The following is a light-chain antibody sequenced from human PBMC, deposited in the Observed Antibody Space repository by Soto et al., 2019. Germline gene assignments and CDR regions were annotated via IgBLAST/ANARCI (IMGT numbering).Light chain of an antibody. Sequence: QSVLTQPASVSGSPGQSITISCTGTGSVVGAYRYVSWYQQHPGRAPKLIIYDVSNRPSGVSDRFSGSKSGNTASLTISGLQSEDEADYYCDSYTSSSSYAFGTGTKVTVL. J-gene: IGLJ1*01. V-gene: IGLV2-14*01. CDR3: DSYTSSSSYA. CDR2: DVS. CDR1: GSVVGAYRY.